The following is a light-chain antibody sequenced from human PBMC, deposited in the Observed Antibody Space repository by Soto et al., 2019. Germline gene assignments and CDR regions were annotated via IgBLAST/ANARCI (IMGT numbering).Light chain of an antibody. V-gene: IGKV3-20*01. J-gene: IGKJ5*01. CDR3: QQYGSSPQT. Sequence: EIVLTQSPGTLSLSPWEGATLSCRASQSVSSSYLAWYQQKPGQAPRLLIYGASSRATGIPDRFSGSGSGTDFTLTISRLEPEDFAVYYCQQYGSSPQTFGQGTRLEIK. CDR1: QSVSSSY. CDR2: GAS.